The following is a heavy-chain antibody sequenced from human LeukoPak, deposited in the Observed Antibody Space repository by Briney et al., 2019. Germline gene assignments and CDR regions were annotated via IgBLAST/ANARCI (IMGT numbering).Heavy chain of an antibody. CDR1: GFTFSSYG. V-gene: IGHV3-21*01. J-gene: IGHJ5*02. D-gene: IGHD6-13*01. Sequence: GGSLRLSCAASGFTFSSYGMNWVRQAPGKGLEWVSSISSSSSYIYYADSVKGRFTISRDNAKNSLYLQMNSLRAEDTAVYYCERDRAAAGVPPRRRFDPWGQGTLVTVSS. CDR2: ISSSSSYI. CDR3: ERDRAAAGVPPRRRFDP.